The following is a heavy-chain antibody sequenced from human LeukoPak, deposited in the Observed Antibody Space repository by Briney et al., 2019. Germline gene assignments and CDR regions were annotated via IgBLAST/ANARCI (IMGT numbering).Heavy chain of an antibody. CDR3: ARLGDSNNNWFDP. CDR2: IYPGDSDT. J-gene: IGHJ5*02. D-gene: IGHD4-11*01. Sequence: GESLKISCKGSGYSYTSYWIGWVRQMPGKGLEWMGIIYPGDSDTRYSPSSQGQVTISADKSISTAYLQWSSLKASDTAMYYCARLGDSNNNWFDPWGQGPLVTVSS. CDR1: GYSYTSYW. V-gene: IGHV5-51*01.